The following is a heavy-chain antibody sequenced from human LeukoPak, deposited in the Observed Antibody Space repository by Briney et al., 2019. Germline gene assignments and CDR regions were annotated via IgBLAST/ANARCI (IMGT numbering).Heavy chain of an antibody. CDR3: ARTPIYEQWLAHWYFDL. CDR2: IYSGGST. Sequence: GGSLRLSCAASGFTVSSNYMSWVRQAPGKGLEWVSVIYSGGSTYYADSVKGRFTISRDNSKNTLYLQMNSLRAEDTAVYYCARTPIYEQWLAHWYFDLWGRGTLVTVSS. J-gene: IGHJ2*01. V-gene: IGHV3-53*01. D-gene: IGHD6-19*01. CDR1: GFTVSSNY.